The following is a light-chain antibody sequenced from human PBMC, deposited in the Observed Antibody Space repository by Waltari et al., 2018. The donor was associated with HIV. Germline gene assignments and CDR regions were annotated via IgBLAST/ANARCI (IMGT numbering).Light chain of an antibody. CDR1: SSNIGSNY. J-gene: IGLJ3*02. Sequence: ELTQPPSASGTPGQRVTISCSGSSSNIGSNYVYWYQQLPGTAPKLLIYRNNQRPSGVPDRFSGSKSGTSASLAISGLRSEDEADYYCAAWDDSLSVWVFGGGTKLTVL. V-gene: IGLV1-47*01. CDR2: RNN. CDR3: AAWDDSLSVWV.